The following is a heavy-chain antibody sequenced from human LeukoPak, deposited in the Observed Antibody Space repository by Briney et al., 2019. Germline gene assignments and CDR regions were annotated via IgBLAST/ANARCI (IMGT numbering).Heavy chain of an antibody. J-gene: IGHJ6*02. CDR2: ISWNSGSI. CDR1: GFTFDDYA. Sequence: GRSLRLSCAVSGFTFDDYAMHWVRQAPGKGLEWVSGISWNSGSIGYADSVKGRLTISRDNAKNSLYLQMNSLRAEDTALYYCAKDMAPGYSSLASYGMDVWGQGTTVTVSS. V-gene: IGHV3-9*01. CDR3: AKDMAPGYSSLASYGMDV. D-gene: IGHD6-19*01.